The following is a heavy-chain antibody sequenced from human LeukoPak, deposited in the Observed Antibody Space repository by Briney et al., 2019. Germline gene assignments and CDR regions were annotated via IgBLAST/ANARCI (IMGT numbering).Heavy chain of an antibody. J-gene: IGHJ3*02. V-gene: IGHV4-59*01. D-gene: IGHD3-3*01. CDR2: IHYRGNT. CDR3: ASSIFGVVFDAFDI. CDR1: GGSISRYY. Sequence: SETLSLTCTVSGGSISRYYWNWIRLPPGPGMEWFGYIHYRGNTKYNPPLHSRVTISVDTSKNQFSLKLSSVTVADTAVYYCASSIFGVVFDAFDIWGQGTMVTVSS.